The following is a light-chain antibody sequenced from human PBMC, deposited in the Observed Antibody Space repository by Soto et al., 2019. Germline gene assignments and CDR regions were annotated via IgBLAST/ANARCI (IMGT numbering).Light chain of an antibody. J-gene: IGKJ4*01. Sequence: EIVLTQSPGTLSLSPGERATLSCRASQSIRDSNLAWYQQKPGQAPRLLIYGASNRARGTPDRFSGSGSATDFTLSISRLEPEDFALYYCQQYGSSPNLTFGGGTKVEL. CDR3: QQYGSSPNLT. CDR2: GAS. V-gene: IGKV3-20*01. CDR1: QSIRDSN.